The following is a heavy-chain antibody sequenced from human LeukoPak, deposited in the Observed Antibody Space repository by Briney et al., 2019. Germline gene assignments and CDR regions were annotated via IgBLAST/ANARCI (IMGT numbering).Heavy chain of an antibody. Sequence: PSQTLSLTCTVSSGSISSGDYYWSWLRPPPGKGLHWIGYISYTGTTYYNTSLNSRVTISEDTSKNLFSLKLNSVTAADTALYYCARLGTAPFDYWGQGTLVTVSS. CDR1: SGSISSGDYY. CDR2: ISYTGTT. D-gene: IGHD2-21*02. V-gene: IGHV4-30-4*08. CDR3: ARLGTAPFDY. J-gene: IGHJ4*02.